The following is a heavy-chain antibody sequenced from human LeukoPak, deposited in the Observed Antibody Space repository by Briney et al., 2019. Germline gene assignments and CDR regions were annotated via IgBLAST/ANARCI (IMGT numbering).Heavy chain of an antibody. CDR2: INPSGGST. CDR1: GYTFTSYY. CDR3: ARDLEYSSSWFSYYYYYMDV. V-gene: IGHV1-46*01. D-gene: IGHD6-13*01. J-gene: IGHJ6*03. Sequence: ASVKVSCKASGYTFTSYYMHWVRQAPGQGLEWMGIINPSGGSTSYAQKFQGRVTMTRDMSTSPVYMELSSLRSEDTAVYYCARDLEYSSSWFSYYYYYMDVWGKGTTVTVSS.